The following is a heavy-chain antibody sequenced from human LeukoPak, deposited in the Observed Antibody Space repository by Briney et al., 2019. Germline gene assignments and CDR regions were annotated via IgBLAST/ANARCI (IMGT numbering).Heavy chain of an antibody. CDR2: IYYNGDT. CDR3: VRGPCGSSISNWFDP. CDR1: GGSITGYS. Sequence: SSETLSLTCSVSGGSITGYSWSWIRQTPGKGLEWIGYIYYNGDTHYNPSLNSRLSMSVDTPNKQFSLNLRSVTAADTAVYYCVRGPCGSSISNWFDPWGQGLLVTVSS. D-gene: IGHD3-10*01. J-gene: IGHJ5*02. V-gene: IGHV4-59*01.